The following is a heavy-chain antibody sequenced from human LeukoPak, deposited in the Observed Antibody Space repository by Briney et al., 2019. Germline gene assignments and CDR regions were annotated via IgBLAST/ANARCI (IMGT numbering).Heavy chain of an antibody. J-gene: IGHJ4*02. CDR1: GASISTNTHY. D-gene: IGHD7-27*01. V-gene: IGHV4-39*01. Sequence: SETLSLTCIVSGASISTNTHYWGWVRQPPGKGLEWIASIHHTGTPYYNPSLKSRVTISVDTSKYQFSLQFSSVIAADTAVYYCMRHASGEPPRYWGQGTLVTVSS. CDR3: MRHASGEPPRY. CDR2: IHHTGTP.